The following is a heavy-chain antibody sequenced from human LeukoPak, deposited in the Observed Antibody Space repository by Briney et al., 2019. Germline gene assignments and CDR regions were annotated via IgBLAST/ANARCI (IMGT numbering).Heavy chain of an antibody. Sequence: MPSETLTLTCAVSGDSISSGDYYWSWIRQPAGKGLEWIGRIYTSGSTNYNPSLKSRVTMSIDTSKNQFSLKVISVTAADAAVYYCARAGDGSGSYDNADYDYWGQGTLVTVSS. CDR3: ARAGDGSGSYDNADYDY. CDR2: IYTSGST. V-gene: IGHV4-61*02. D-gene: IGHD3-10*01. J-gene: IGHJ4*02. CDR1: GDSISSGDYY.